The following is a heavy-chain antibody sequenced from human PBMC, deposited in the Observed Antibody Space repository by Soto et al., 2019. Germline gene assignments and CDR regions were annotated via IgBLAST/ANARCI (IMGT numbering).Heavy chain of an antibody. CDR2: IIPIFTTT. CDR1: GGTFSNHA. V-gene: IGHV1-69*12. Sequence: QVHLVQSGAEVKKPGSSVKVSCKAPGGTFSNHAINWVRQAPGQGLEWMGRIIPIFTTTNYALKFQGRVTMTADESTIXSYMELSSLKHDDTAVYYCAREVAADGTFREDVFDIWGQGTLVTVSS. D-gene: IGHD6-13*01. CDR3: AREVAADGTFREDVFDI. J-gene: IGHJ3*02.